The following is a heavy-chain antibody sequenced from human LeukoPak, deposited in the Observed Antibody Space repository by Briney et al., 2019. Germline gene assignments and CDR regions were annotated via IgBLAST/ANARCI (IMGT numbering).Heavy chain of an antibody. J-gene: IGHJ4*02. CDR2: IKQDGSEK. CDR1: GFTFSSYW. Sequence: PGGSLRLSCAASGFTFSSYWMSWVRQAPGKGLEWVANIKQDGSEKYYVDSVKGRFTISRDSSKNTLYLQMISLRPEDTAVYYCARSHSTGAYLTPYFDYWGQGTLVTVSS. CDR3: ARSHSTGAYLTPYFDY. D-gene: IGHD2-15*01. V-gene: IGHV3-7*01.